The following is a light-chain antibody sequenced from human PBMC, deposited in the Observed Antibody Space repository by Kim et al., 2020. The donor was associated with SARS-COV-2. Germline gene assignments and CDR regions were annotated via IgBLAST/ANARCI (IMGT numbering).Light chain of an antibody. CDR3: QQSYSTPLT. Sequence: AFVRDRLTITCRASQRIFTYLNWYQQKPGTAPKLLIYAASSLQSGVPSRFSGSGSGTDFTLSISSLQPEDFATYYCQQSYSTPLTFGGGTKVDIK. V-gene: IGKV1-39*01. J-gene: IGKJ4*01. CDR2: AAS. CDR1: QRIFTY.